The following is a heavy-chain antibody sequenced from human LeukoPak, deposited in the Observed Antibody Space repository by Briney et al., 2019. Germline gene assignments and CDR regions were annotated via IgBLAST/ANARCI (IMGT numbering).Heavy chain of an antibody. CDR1: GGSISGYY. D-gene: IGHD3-22*01. J-gene: IGHJ3*02. Sequence: PSETLSLTCTVSGGSISGYYWSWTRQPPGKGLEWIGFFHYSGGTNYNPSLKSRVTVSVDTSKNQFSPKLSSVTAADTAVYYCARHAYYYDRSGSYEAFDIWGQGTMVTVSS. CDR2: FHYSGGT. CDR3: ARHAYYYDRSGSYEAFDI. V-gene: IGHV4-59*08.